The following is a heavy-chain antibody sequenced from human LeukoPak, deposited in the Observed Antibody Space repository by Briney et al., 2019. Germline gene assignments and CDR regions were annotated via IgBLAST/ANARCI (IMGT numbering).Heavy chain of an antibody. CDR1: GGSISSYY. CDR2: IYYSGST. J-gene: IGHJ3*02. D-gene: IGHD3-10*01. V-gene: IGHV4-59*08. Sequence: PSETLSLTCTVSGGSISSYYWSWIRQPPGKGLEWIGYIYYSGSTNYNPSLKSRVTISVDTSKNQFSLKLSSVTAADTAVYYCASADVLLWFGELFWDAFDIWGQGTMVTVSS. CDR3: ASADVLLWFGELFWDAFDI.